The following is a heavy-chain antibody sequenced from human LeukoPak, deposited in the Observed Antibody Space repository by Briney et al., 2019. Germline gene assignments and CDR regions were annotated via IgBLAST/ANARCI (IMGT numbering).Heavy chain of an antibody. Sequence: PSETLSLTCTVPGGSIATYYWSWIRQPPGKGLEWIGYTYYTGSTNYIPCLMTRVTISVDTSKNQFSLKLSSVTAADTAVYYCAGHGRYYFDYWGQGTLVTVSS. D-gene: IGHD1-26*01. CDR1: GGSIATYY. J-gene: IGHJ4*02. CDR2: TYYTGST. CDR3: AGHGRYYFDY. V-gene: IGHV4-59*01.